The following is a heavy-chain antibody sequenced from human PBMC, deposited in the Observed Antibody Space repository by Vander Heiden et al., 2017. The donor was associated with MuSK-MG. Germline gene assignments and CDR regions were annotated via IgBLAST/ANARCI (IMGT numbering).Heavy chain of an antibody. Sequence: VQLQESRPELVKPSQTLAVTCTGSGGSVSSGSHDWSWIRQGAGRGREGIGRRYTWGSTSYHASLKSRVTMSVDTSKNQFTLKLSSVTAADTAMYYCARDLYSYGYGYFDYWCQGTLVTVSS. CDR3: ARDLYSYGYGYFDY. CDR2: RYTWGST. D-gene: IGHD5-18*01. CDR1: GGSVSSGSHD. V-gene: IGHV4-61*02. J-gene: IGHJ4*02.